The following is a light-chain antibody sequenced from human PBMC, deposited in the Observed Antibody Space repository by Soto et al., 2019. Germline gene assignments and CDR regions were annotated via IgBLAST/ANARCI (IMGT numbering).Light chain of an antibody. J-gene: IGKJ1*01. V-gene: IGKV3-15*01. CDR3: QQYNNWPPWT. CDR2: RGS. Sequence: ILMTQTPATLSVSPGARATLSCRASQSVGSHLAWYQQKSGQAPRLLIYRGSTRATGIPARFSGSGSGKEFSPTISSLQSEDFAVYYCQQYNNWPPWTFGQGTKVEIK. CDR1: QSVGSH.